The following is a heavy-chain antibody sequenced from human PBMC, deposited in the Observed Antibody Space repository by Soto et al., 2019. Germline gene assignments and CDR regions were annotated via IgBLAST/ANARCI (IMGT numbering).Heavy chain of an antibody. V-gene: IGHV4-31*03. Sequence: QVHLQESGPGLVKPSQTLSLTCTVSGGSISSAGYNWSWIRQHPGKGLEWIGYIYYSGSTYYNPSLKSRVTXSXXXSXXQFSLKLSSVTAADTAVYYCARYGSGSYYPTTFDYWGQGTLVTVSS. CDR3: ARYGSGSYYPTTFDY. CDR1: GGSISSAGYN. J-gene: IGHJ4*02. D-gene: IGHD3-10*01. CDR2: IYYSGST.